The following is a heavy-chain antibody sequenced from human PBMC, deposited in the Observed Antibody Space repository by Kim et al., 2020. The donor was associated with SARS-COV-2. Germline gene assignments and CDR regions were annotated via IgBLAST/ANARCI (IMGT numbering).Heavy chain of an antibody. V-gene: IGHV5-51*01. CDR3: ARHRKYYYASGSYYIPDY. J-gene: IGHJ4*02. CDR1: GYTFTNYW. D-gene: IGHD3-10*01. CDR2: IYPGDSDT. Sequence: GESLKISCKGSGYTFTNYWIGWVRQMSGKGLEWMGIIYPGDSDTRYSPSFQGQVTISADKSISTAYLQWSSLKASDTAMYYCARHRKYYYASGSYYIPDYWGQGTLVTVSS.